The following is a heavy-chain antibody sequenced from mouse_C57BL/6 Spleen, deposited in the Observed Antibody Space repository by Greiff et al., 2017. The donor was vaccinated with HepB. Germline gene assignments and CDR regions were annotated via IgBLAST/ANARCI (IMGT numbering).Heavy chain of an antibody. CDR1: GYAFSSSW. V-gene: IGHV1-82*01. J-gene: IGHJ2*01. D-gene: IGHD1-1*01. CDR3: ASYYGSSYGFDY. Sequence: QVQLQQSGPELVKPGASVKISCKASGYAFSSSWMNWVKQRPGKGLEWIGRIYPGDGDTNYNGKFKGKATLTADKSSSTAYMQLSSLTSEDSAVYFCASYYGSSYGFDYWGQGTTLTVSS. CDR2: IYPGDGDT.